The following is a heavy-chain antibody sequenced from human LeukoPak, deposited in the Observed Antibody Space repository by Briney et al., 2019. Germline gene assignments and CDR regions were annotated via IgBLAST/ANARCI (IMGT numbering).Heavy chain of an antibody. V-gene: IGHV3-23*01. CDR2: ISGSGGST. CDR3: ATYITMVRGPKYYFDY. J-gene: IGHJ4*02. Sequence: GGSLRLSCAASGFTFSSYAMSWVRQAPGKGLEWVSAISGSGGSTYYADSVKGRFTISRDNAKNSLYLQMNSLRAEDTAVYYCATYITMVRGPKYYFDYWGQGILVTVSS. D-gene: IGHD3-10*01. CDR1: GFTFSSYA.